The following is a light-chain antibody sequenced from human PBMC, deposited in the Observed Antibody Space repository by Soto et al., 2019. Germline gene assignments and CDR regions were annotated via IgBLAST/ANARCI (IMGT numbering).Light chain of an antibody. CDR3: QQSFTTPPT. J-gene: IGKJ1*01. CDR1: QSLLPSDGKTY. Sequence: IVMTQTPLSLSVTLGQPASISCKSSQSLLPSDGKTYLYWYLQKPGQPPQLLIYEVSNRFSGVPDRFSGSGSGTDFTLTISTLQPEDFATYYCQQSFTTPPTFGQGTKVEIK. CDR2: EVS. V-gene: IGKV2D-29*01.